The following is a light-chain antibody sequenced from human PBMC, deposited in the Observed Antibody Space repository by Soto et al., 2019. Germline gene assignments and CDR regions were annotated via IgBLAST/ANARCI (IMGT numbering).Light chain of an antibody. J-gene: IGKJ1*01. V-gene: IGKV1-8*01. CDR2: AAS. Sequence: AIRMTQSPSSLSASTGDRVTITCRASQGISSYLAWYQQKPGKAPKLLIYAASTLQSGVPSRFSGSGSGTDFTLTISCLQSEDFATYYCLQYYSYLRTFGQGTKVEIK. CDR3: LQYYSYLRT. CDR1: QGISSY.